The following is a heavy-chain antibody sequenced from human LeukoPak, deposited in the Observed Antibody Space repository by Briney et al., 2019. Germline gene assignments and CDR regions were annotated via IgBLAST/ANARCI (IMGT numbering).Heavy chain of an antibody. J-gene: IGHJ4*02. V-gene: IGHV3-48*03. Sequence: GGSLRLSCVASGFTFSNYNMNWVRQAPGKGLEWISYVSSGGDTMPYADSVKGRFTISRDNAKNSLYLEMNSLRAEDTAVYYCLRENHDSGWSFDYWGQGTLVTVSS. CDR2: VSSGGDTM. CDR3: LRENHDSGWSFDY. CDR1: GFTFSNYN. D-gene: IGHD3-22*01.